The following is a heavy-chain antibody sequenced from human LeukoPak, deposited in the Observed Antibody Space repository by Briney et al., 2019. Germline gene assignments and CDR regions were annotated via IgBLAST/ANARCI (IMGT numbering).Heavy chain of an antibody. Sequence: SETLSRTCTVSGGSISSYYWSWIRQPPGKGLEWIGYIYYSGSTNYNPSLKSRDTISVDTSKNQFSLKLSSVTAADTAVYYCARDRGSSSRWYFDLWGRGTLVTVSS. D-gene: IGHD1-26*01. CDR3: ARDRGSSSRWYFDL. V-gene: IGHV4-59*01. CDR1: GGSISSYY. J-gene: IGHJ2*01. CDR2: IYYSGST.